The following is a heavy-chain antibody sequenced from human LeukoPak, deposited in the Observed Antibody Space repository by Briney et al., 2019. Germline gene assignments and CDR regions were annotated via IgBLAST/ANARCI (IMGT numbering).Heavy chain of an antibody. D-gene: IGHD1-20*01. CDR2: ISSSVGST. CDR1: GFTFSSYA. Sequence: GGSLRLSCAASGFTFSSYAMNWVRQAPGKGLEXVSHISSSVGSTYYAGSVKGRFTISRDNSKNTLYLQMNSLRAEDTAVYYCAKALTGTKAFDIWGQGTMVTVSS. CDR3: AKALTGTKAFDI. J-gene: IGHJ3*02. V-gene: IGHV3-23*01.